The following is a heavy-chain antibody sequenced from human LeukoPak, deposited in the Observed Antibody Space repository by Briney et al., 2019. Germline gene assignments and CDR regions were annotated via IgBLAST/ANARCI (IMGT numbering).Heavy chain of an antibody. Sequence: SETLSLTCAVSGGSILTTNWWSWVRQPPGKGLEWIGEVHLSGASNHNPSLKSRVSMSIDKSKSQLSLKLTSVTAADTAMYYCARESGAFSPFGFWGQGTLVTVSS. D-gene: IGHD1-26*01. V-gene: IGHV4-4*02. J-gene: IGHJ4*02. CDR2: VHLSGAS. CDR3: ARESGAFSPFGF. CDR1: GGSILTTNW.